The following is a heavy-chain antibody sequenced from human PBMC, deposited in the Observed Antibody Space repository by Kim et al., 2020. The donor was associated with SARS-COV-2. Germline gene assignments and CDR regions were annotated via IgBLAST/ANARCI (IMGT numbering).Heavy chain of an antibody. D-gene: IGHD1-26*01. J-gene: IGHJ5*02. CDR3: ARGGDLGRGDWFDP. V-gene: IGHV4-31*03. Sequence: SETLSLTCTVSGGSISSSGYYWSWIRQHPEKGLEWIGFISYSGSTHYNPSLKSRVTIAADTSKNQFSLRLSSVIAADTAVYYCARGGDLGRGDWFDPWGQGTLVTVSS. CDR2: ISYSGST. CDR1: GGSISSSGYY.